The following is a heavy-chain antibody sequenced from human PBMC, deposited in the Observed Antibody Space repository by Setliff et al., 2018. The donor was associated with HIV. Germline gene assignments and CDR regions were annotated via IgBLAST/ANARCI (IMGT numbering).Heavy chain of an antibody. D-gene: IGHD6-13*01. CDR1: GFTFSTYT. Sequence: GGPLRLSCAASGFTFSTYTMNWVRQAPGKGLEWVSSISSGITYIYYADSVKGRFTISRDDAKNSLFLQMNSLRAEDTAVYYCARSASSSWYKYFDFWGQGTLVTVSS. CDR2: ISSGITYI. V-gene: IGHV3-21*01. J-gene: IGHJ4*02. CDR3: ARSASSSWYKYFDF.